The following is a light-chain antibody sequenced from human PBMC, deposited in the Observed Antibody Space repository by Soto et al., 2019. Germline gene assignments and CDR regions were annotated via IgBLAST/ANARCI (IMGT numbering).Light chain of an antibody. CDR2: YVT. CDR3: CSSAGGFTWV. CDR1: SSDVV. Sequence: QSALTQHRSVSGSPGQSVTISCIGTSSDVVSWYQQHPDKAPKLIIYYVTQRPSGVPDRFSASKSGNTASLTISGLQAEDEADYYCCSSAGGFTWVFGGGTKLTVL. V-gene: IGLV2-11*01. J-gene: IGLJ3*02.